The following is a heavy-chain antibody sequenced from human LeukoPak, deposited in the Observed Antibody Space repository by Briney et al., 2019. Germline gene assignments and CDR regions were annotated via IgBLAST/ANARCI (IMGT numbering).Heavy chain of an antibody. D-gene: IGHD3-22*01. V-gene: IGHV3-21*01. CDR1: GFTVSSNY. Sequence: GGSLRLSCAASGFTVSSNYMSWVRQAPGKGLEWVSSISSSSHYIYYADSVKGRFTISRDNARYSLYLQMNSLRAEDTAVYYCARGYFDSPGDHWGQGTLVTVSS. CDR3: ARGYFDSPGDH. CDR2: ISSSSHYI. J-gene: IGHJ4*02.